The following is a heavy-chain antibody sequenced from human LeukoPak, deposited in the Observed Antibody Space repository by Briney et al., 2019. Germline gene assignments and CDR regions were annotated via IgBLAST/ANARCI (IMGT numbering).Heavy chain of an antibody. CDR1: GGSFSGYY. V-gene: IGHV4-34*01. J-gene: IGHJ6*02. CDR3: ARGSGDSSGYYLYYYGMDV. D-gene: IGHD3-22*01. CDR2: INHSGST. Sequence: SETLSLTCAVYGGSFSGYYWSWIRQPPGKGLEWIGEINHSGSTNYNPSLKSRVTISVDTSKNQFSLKLSSVTAADTAVYYCARGSGDSSGYYLYYYGMDVWGQGTTVTVSS.